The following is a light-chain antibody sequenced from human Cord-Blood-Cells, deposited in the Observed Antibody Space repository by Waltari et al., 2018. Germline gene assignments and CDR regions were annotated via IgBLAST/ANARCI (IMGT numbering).Light chain of an antibody. V-gene: IGLV2-14*01. CDR3: SSYTSISTV. CDR2: DVS. Sequence: QSALTQPASVSGSPGQSITISCTGTSSDVGGSNYVSWYQQHPGKAPKLMIYDVSNRPSGVSNRFSGSKSGNTASLTISGLQAEDEADYYCSSYTSISTVFGGGTKLTVL. J-gene: IGLJ3*02. CDR1: SSDVGGSNY.